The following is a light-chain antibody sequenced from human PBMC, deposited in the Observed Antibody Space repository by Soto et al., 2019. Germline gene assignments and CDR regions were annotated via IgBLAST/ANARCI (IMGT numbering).Light chain of an antibody. CDR2: DAS. V-gene: IGKV3-11*01. Sequence: SQSLSSCSAWYQQKPGQAPRLRIYDASNRAAGIPARFSGSGSGTDYSLPTISLVHDDFAADYCRQRRGWPPWTFGPGTKVDI. J-gene: IGKJ3*01. CDR1: QSLSSC. CDR3: RQRRGWPPWT.